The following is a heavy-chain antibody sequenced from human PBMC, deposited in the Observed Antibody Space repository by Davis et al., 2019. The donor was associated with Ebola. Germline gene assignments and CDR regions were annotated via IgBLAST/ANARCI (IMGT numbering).Heavy chain of an antibody. CDR3: ARVAAMARFDY. J-gene: IGHJ4*02. CDR2: INHSGST. V-gene: IGHV4-34*01. Sequence: SETLSLTCAVYGGSFSGYYWSWIRQPPGKGLEWIGEINHSGSTNYNPSLKSRVTISVDTSKNQFTLKLSSVTAADTAVYYCARVAAMARFDYWGQGTLVTVSS. D-gene: IGHD5-18*01. CDR1: GGSFSGYY.